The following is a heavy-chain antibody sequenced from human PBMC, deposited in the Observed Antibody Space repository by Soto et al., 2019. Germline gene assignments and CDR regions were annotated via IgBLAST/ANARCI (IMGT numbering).Heavy chain of an antibody. CDR2: IYYSGST. V-gene: IGHV4-59*01. D-gene: IGHD4-4*01. J-gene: IGHJ4*02. Sequence: SETLSLTCTVSGGSISSYYWSWIRQPPGKGLEWIGYIYYSGSTNYNPSLKSRVTISVDTSKNQFSLKLSSVTAADTAVYYCAEAYSKGILDYWGQGTLVTVSS. CDR3: AEAYSKGILDY. CDR1: GGSISSYY.